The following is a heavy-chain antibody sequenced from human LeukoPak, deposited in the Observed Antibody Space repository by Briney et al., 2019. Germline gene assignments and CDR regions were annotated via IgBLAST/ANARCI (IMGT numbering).Heavy chain of an antibody. Sequence: ASETLSLTCTVSGGSISSGGYYWSWIRQPPGKGLEWIGYIYHSGSTYYNPSLKSRVTISVDRSKYQFSLKLSSVTAADTAVYYCATRLGIAAAGSNFDYWGQGTLVTVSS. V-gene: IGHV4-30-2*01. J-gene: IGHJ4*02. CDR3: ATRLGIAAAGSNFDY. D-gene: IGHD6-13*01. CDR1: GGSISSGGYY. CDR2: IYHSGST.